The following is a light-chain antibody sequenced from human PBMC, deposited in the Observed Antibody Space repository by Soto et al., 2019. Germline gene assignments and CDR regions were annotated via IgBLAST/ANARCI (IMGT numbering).Light chain of an antibody. Sequence: DIQMTQSPSSLSASVGDRVTITCQASQDISIYLNWYQQKPGKTPKLLIYDASNLETGVPSRFSGSGSGTDLTFTISSLQPEEIATDYCQQYNTLPPLTFGDRTKVEI. J-gene: IGKJ4*01. CDR3: QQYNTLPPLT. CDR2: DAS. CDR1: QDISIY. V-gene: IGKV1-33*01.